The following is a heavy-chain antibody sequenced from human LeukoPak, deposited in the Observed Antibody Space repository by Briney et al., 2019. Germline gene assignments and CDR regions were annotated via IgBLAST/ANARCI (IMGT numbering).Heavy chain of an antibody. CDR3: ARHWSHSVAQFGRSFWFDP. D-gene: IGHD2-15*01. Sequence: SETLSLTCIVSGGSISGYYWSWIRQPAGKGLEWIGHMDTSGHTNYNSSLMSRVTMSVDTSKNQFSLRLTSVTAADTAVYYCARHWSHSVAQFGRSFWFDPWGQGTLVTVSS. J-gene: IGHJ5*02. CDR1: GGSISGYY. CDR2: MDTSGHT. V-gene: IGHV4-4*07.